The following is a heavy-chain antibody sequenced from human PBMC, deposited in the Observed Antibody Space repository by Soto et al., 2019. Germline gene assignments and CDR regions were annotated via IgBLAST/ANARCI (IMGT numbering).Heavy chain of an antibody. D-gene: IGHD5-18*01. CDR1: GYSFTSYW. Sequence: HGESLKISCKGSGYSFTSYWISWVRQMPGKGLEWMGRIDPSDSYTNYSPSFQGHVTISADKSISTAYLQWSSLKASDTAMYYCARHMDSYGPLFDYWGQGTLVTVS. J-gene: IGHJ4*02. CDR2: IDPSDSYT. CDR3: ARHMDSYGPLFDY. V-gene: IGHV5-10-1*01.